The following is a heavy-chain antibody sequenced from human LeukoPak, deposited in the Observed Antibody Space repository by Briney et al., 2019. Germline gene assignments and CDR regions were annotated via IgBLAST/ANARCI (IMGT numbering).Heavy chain of an antibody. CDR3: ARDYCSSTSCYPPYFDY. V-gene: IGHV1-18*01. D-gene: IGHD2-2*01. Sequence: ASVKVSCKASGYRFTSYGISWVRQAPGQGLEWMGWICAATGSTNYAQKVQDRVTMTTDTSTSTAYMELRSLRSDDTALYYCARDYCSSTSCYPPYFDYWGQGTLVTVSS. CDR1: GYRFTSYG. J-gene: IGHJ4*02. CDR2: ICAATGST.